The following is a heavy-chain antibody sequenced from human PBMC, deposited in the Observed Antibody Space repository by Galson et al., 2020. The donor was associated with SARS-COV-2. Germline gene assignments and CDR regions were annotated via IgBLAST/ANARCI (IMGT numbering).Heavy chain of an antibody. CDR2: ITHSGST. CDR3: ARGTRDITKIGVVMTAGCCYFDH. V-gene: IGHV4-34*01. J-gene: IGHJ4*03. D-gene: IGHD3-22*01. Sequence: SQASETLSLTCAVSGASISDYYWSWIRQSPGRGLEWIGQITHSGSTNYNPSLKSRVTISTDTSKNQFSLKMRSVTAADTAVYYCARGTRDITKIGVVMTAGCCYFDHWGQGTLVTVSS. CDR1: GASISDYY.